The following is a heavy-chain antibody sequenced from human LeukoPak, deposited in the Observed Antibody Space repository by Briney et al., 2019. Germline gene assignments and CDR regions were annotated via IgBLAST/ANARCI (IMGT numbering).Heavy chain of an antibody. CDR3: ARGPPGHYYYYMDV. Sequence: ASVKVSCKASGYTFTSHAMHWVRQAPGQRLEWMGWINAGNGNTKYSQEFQGRVTITRDTPASTAYMELSSLRSEDMAVYYCARGPPGHYYYYMDVWGKGTTVTVSS. CDR2: INAGNGNT. CDR1: GYTFTSHA. V-gene: IGHV1-3*03. J-gene: IGHJ6*03.